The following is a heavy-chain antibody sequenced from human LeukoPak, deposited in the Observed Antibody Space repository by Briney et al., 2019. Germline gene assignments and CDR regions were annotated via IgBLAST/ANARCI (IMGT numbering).Heavy chain of an antibody. V-gene: IGHV1-69*13. CDR2: IIPIFGTA. CDR3: ASPREGPLVRGAYDILTA. D-gene: IGHD3-9*01. J-gene: IGHJ5*02. CDR1: GGTFSSYA. Sequence: SVKVSCKASGGTFSSYAISWVRQAPGQGLEWMGGIIPIFGTANYAQKFQGRVTITADESTSTAYMELSSLSSEDTAVYYCASPREGPLVRGAYDILTAWGQGTLVTVSS.